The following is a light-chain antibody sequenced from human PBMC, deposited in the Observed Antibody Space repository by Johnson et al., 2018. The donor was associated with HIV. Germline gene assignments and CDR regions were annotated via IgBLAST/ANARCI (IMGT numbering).Light chain of an antibody. CDR2: ENN. J-gene: IGLJ1*01. Sequence: QFVLTQPPSVSAAPGQKVSISCSGRSSNIGNNYVSWYQKLPGTAPKLLIYENNKRPSGITDRFSDSQSGTSATLAIPGLPTGDEADYYCGTWDTSLGAQYVFGSGTKVTVL. CDR3: GTWDTSLGAQYV. V-gene: IGLV1-51*01. CDR1: SSNIGNNY.